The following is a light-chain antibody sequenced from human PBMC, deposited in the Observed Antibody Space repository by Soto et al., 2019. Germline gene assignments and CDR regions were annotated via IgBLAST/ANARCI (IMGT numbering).Light chain of an antibody. CDR3: QQLYTLPFT. CDR1: QSISTY. J-gene: IGKJ5*01. Sequence: DIQLTQSPSPLSASVGDRVAITCLASQSISTYLNWYQQKPGKAPKVLIYAASNLQSGVPPRFSGSGSGTEFTLTISGLLPEDFAAYHCQQLYTLPFTFGQGTRLEIK. CDR2: AAS. V-gene: IGKV1-9*01.